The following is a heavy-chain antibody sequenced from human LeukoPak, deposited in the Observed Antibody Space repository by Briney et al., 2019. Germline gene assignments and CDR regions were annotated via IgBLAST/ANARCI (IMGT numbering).Heavy chain of an antibody. J-gene: IGHJ4*02. CDR2: TRNKANSYTT. CDR1: GFTFSDHY. V-gene: IGHV3-72*01. D-gene: IGHD1-26*01. CDR3: ARGGSYYASYFDY. Sequence: GGSLRLSCAASGFTFSDHYMAWVRQAPGKGLEWVGRTRNKANSYTTEYAASVKGRFTISRDDSKNSLYLQMNSLKTEDTAVYYCARGGSYYASYFDYWGQGTLVTVSS.